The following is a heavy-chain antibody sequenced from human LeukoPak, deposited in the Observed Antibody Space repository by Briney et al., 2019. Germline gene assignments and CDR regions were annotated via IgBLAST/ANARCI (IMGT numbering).Heavy chain of an antibody. J-gene: IGHJ3*02. Sequence: SETLSLTCNVSGGSISSYYWSWIRQIPGKGLEWIGHISYSGNTNYNPSLKSRVTILVDTSKNQFSLKLSSVTAADTAVYYCARKTWSGYYRAFDIWGQGTMVTVSS. CDR3: ARKTWSGYYRAFDI. V-gene: IGHV4-59*01. D-gene: IGHD3-3*01. CDR1: GGSISSYY. CDR2: ISYSGNT.